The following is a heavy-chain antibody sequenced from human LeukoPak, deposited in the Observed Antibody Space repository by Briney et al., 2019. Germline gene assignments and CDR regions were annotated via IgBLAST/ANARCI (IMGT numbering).Heavy chain of an antibody. CDR1: GGSIISGAYY. J-gene: IGHJ4*02. Sequence: SETLSLTCTVSGGSIISGAYYWGWIRQHPGKGLEYIGYIYYSGSTYYTPSLKSRVTISVDTSKNQFYLKLSSVTAEDTAVYHCVRENYFDYWGQGTLVTVSS. V-gene: IGHV4-31*03. CDR2: IYYSGST. CDR3: VRENYFDY.